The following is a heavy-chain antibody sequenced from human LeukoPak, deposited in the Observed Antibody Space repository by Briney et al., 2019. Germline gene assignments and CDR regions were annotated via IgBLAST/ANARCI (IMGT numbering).Heavy chain of an antibody. D-gene: IGHD4-17*01. J-gene: IGHJ5*02. Sequence: SQTLSLTCTVSGGSISSGSYYWSWIRQPAGKGLEWIGRIYTSGSTNYNPSLKSRVTISVDTSKNQFSLKLSSVTAADTAVYYCARDLGGTTVTTYNWFDPWGQGTLVTVSS. V-gene: IGHV4-61*02. CDR1: GGSISSGSYY. CDR2: IYTSGST. CDR3: ARDLGGTTVTTYNWFDP.